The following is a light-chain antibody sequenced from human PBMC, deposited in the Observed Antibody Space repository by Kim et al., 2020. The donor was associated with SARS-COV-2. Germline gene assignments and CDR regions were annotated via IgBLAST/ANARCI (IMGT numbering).Light chain of an antibody. CDR1: SLRSYY. CDR3: NSRDSSGNHYV. CDR2: GKN. Sequence: ALGQAVRITCQGDSLRSYYASGYHQKPGQAPVLVIYGKNNRPSGIPDRFSGSSSGNTASLTITGAQAEDEADYYCNSRDSSGNHYVFGTGTKVTVL. V-gene: IGLV3-19*01. J-gene: IGLJ1*01.